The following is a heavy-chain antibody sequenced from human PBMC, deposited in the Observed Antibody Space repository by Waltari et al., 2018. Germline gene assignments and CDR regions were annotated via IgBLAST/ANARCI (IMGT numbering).Heavy chain of an antibody. V-gene: IGHV3-11*04. CDR1: EFALGAFY. J-gene: IGHJ3*01. Sequence: QVQLVESGGGLVKPGESLRLSCVASEFALGAFYMTWIRQAPGKGLEWISYIDGTETITKYADSVKGRFTVSRDNAKNSLYLQMDSLRADDTAVYFCARDFRHGASDVWGRGTMVTVA. CDR2: IDGTETIT. CDR3: ARDFRHGASDV.